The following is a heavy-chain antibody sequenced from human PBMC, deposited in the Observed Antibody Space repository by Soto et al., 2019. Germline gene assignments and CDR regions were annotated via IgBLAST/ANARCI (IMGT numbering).Heavy chain of an antibody. CDR3: AKRRLWFGELLDY. J-gene: IGHJ4*02. D-gene: IGHD3-10*01. CDR1: GFTFSSYG. V-gene: IGHV3-30*18. Sequence: QVQLVESGGGVVQPGRSLRLSCAASGFTFSSYGMHWVRQAPGKGLEWVAVISYDGSNKYYADSVKGRFTISRDNSKNTRYLQMNSLRAEDTAVYYCAKRRLWFGELLDYWGQGTLVTVSS. CDR2: ISYDGSNK.